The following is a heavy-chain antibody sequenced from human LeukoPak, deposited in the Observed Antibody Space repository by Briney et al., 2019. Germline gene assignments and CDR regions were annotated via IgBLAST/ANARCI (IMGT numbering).Heavy chain of an antibody. CDR2: IHYSGST. CDR1: GGSISSSDYY. CDR3: ANVPVAGTPLPY. Sequence: SETLSLTCTLSGGSISSSDYYWGWIRQPPGKGLEWIASIHYSGSTYYNPSLKSRVSISIDTSKNQFSLKLSSVTAADTAVFYCANVPVAGTPLPYGGQGTLVTVSS. D-gene: IGHD6-19*01. V-gene: IGHV4-39*07. J-gene: IGHJ4*02.